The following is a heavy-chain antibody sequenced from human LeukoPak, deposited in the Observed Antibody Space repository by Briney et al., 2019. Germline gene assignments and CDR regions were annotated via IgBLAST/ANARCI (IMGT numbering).Heavy chain of an antibody. CDR1: GFTFSDYY. CDR2: ISSSGSTI. D-gene: IGHD1-26*01. CDR3: ARDMVGATYYYYYYGMDV. Sequence: GGSLRLSCAASGFTFSDYYMSWIRQAPGKGLEWVSYISSSGSTIYYADSVKGRFTISRDNAKNSLYLQMNSLRAEDTAVYYCARDMVGATYYYYYYGMDVWGQGITVTVSS. J-gene: IGHJ6*02. V-gene: IGHV3-11*01.